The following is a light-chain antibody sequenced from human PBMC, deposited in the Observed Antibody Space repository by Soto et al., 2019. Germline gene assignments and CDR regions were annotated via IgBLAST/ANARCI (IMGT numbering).Light chain of an antibody. CDR1: QSVSSY. CDR2: GAS. J-gene: IGKJ3*01. CDR3: QHYGNSPPSVT. V-gene: IGKV3-20*01. Sequence: EIVWTQSPATLSLSPGERATLSCRASQSVSSYLAWYQQKPGQAPRLLIYGASSRATGIPDRFSGSGSGTDFTLTINRLEPEDFAVYYCQHYGNSPPSVTFGPGTKVDIK.